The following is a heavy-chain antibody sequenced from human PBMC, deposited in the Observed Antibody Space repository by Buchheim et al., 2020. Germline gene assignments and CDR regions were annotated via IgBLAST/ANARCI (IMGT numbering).Heavy chain of an antibody. V-gene: IGHV4-34*01. CDR3: ARGPTGSSGSDDFDY. CDR1: GGSFSGYY. D-gene: IGHD1-1*01. J-gene: IGHJ4*02. CDR2: INHSGST. Sequence: QVQLQQWGAGLLKPSETLSLTCAVYGGSFSGYYWSWIRQPPGKGLEWIGEINHSGSTNYNSSLQSRVTISVDTSKNQFSLTLSSVTAADTAVYYCARGPTGSSGSDDFDYWGQGTL.